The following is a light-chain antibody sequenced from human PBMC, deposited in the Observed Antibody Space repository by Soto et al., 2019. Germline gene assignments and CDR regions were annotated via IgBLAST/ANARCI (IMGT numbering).Light chain of an antibody. V-gene: IGKV2-30*01. CDR1: QILVSSDGNTF. J-gene: IGKJ1*01. Sequence: DVVMTQSPLSLPFTLGQPASISCRSSQILVSSDGNTFLIWFQQRPGQSPRRLIYKVSNRDSGVPDRFRERGLGTDFTLEIRRVEAEDLGGYYCTQATHWSLTFGKGTNVEIK. CDR3: TQATHWSLT. CDR2: KVS.